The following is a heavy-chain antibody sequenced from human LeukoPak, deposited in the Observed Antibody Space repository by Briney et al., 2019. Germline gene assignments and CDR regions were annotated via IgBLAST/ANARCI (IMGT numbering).Heavy chain of an antibody. CDR1: GFTFSSYG. CDR3: AKGSSRLGTIDY. D-gene: IGHD1-7*01. J-gene: IGHJ4*02. V-gene: IGHV3-30*02. Sequence: GGSLRLSCAASGFTFSSYGMHWVRQAPGKGLEWVAFIRYDGSNKYYADSVMGRFTISRDSSKNTLFLQMNSPKAEDTAVYYCAKGSSRLGTIDYWGQGTLVTVSS. CDR2: IRYDGSNK.